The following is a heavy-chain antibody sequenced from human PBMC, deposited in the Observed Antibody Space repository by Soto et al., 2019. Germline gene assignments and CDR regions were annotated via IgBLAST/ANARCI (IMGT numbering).Heavy chain of an antibody. J-gene: IGHJ5*02. D-gene: IGHD3-3*01. CDR1: GYTFTSYG. Sequence: ASVKVSCKASGYTFTSYGISWVRQAPGQGLEWMGWISAYNGNTNYAQKLQGRVTMTTDTSTSTAYMELRSLRSDDTAVYYCARDSEFADFWSGYYTATIDWFDPWGQGTPVTVSS. CDR2: ISAYNGNT. CDR3: ARDSEFADFWSGYYTATIDWFDP. V-gene: IGHV1-18*01.